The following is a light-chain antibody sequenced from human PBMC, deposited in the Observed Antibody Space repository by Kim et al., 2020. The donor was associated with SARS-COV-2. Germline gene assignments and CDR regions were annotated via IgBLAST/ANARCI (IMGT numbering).Light chain of an antibody. J-gene: IGKJ2*01. CDR1: QSISTY. CDR3: QHRSNWPRT. V-gene: IGKV3-11*01. Sequence: EIVLTQSPATLSLSPEERATLSCRASQSISTYLGWYQQKPGQAPRLLIYDASNRATGIPARFTGSGSETDFTLTISSLETEDFAVYYCQHRSNWPRTFGQGTKLEI. CDR2: DAS.